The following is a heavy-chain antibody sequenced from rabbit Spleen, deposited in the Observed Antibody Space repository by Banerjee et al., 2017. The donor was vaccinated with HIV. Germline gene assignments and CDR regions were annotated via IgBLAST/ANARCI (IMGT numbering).Heavy chain of an antibody. CDR3: ARDPAYSSGGGSYIPYL. D-gene: IGHD1-1*01. CDR1: GFDFSSYG. CDR2: IDPVFGIT. Sequence: EQLEESGGGLVKPEGSLTLTCKASGFDFSSYGVSWVRQVPGKGLEWIGYIDPVFGITYYANWVNGRFTISSHNAQNTLYLQLNSLTVADTATYFCARDPAYSSGGGSYIPYLWGQGTLVTVS. V-gene: IGHV1S47*01. J-gene: IGHJ3*01.